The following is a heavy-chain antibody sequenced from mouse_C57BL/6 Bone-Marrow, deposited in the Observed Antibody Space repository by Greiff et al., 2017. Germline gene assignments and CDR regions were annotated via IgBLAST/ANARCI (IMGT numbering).Heavy chain of an antibody. CDR2: IYPGSGNT. D-gene: IGHD1-1*01. CDR3: AREGRYYYGY. CDR1: GYTFTDYY. V-gene: IGHV1-76*01. Sequence: QVQLQQSGAELVRPGASVKLSCKASGYTFTDYYINWVKQRPGQGLEWIARIYPGSGNTYYNEKFKGKATLTAEKSSSTAYMQLSSLTSEDSAVYFCAREGRYYYGYWGQGTLVTVSA. J-gene: IGHJ3*01.